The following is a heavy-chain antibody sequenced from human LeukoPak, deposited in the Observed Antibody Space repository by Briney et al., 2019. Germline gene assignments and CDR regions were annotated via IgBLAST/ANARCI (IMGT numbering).Heavy chain of an antibody. Sequence: ASVKVSCKASGYTFTGYYIHWVRQAPGQGLEWMGRINPKSGGANYGQTFQGRVTMTRDTPTSTAYMELSRVTSDDTAVYYCARYKYHFDCWGQGTLVTVSS. CDR2: INPKSGGA. D-gene: IGHD1-14*01. CDR1: GYTFTGYY. J-gene: IGHJ4*02. V-gene: IGHV1-2*06. CDR3: ARYKYHFDC.